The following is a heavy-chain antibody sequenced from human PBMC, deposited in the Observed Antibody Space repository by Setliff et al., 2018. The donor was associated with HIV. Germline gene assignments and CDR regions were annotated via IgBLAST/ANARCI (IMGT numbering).Heavy chain of an antibody. CDR1: GGSISSGSYY. CDR3: ARDDGSSGGGFDY. J-gene: IGHJ4*02. V-gene: IGHV4-61*02. D-gene: IGHD2-2*03. CDR2: IYTSGST. Sequence: PSETLSLTCTVSGGSISSGSYYWSWIRQPAGKGLEWIGRIYTSGSTNYNPSLKSRVTISVDTSKNQFSLKLSSVTAADTAVYYCARDDGSSGGGFDYWGQGTLVTVSP.